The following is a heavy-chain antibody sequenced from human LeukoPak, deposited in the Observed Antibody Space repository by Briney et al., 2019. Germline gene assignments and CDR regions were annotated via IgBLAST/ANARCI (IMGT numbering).Heavy chain of an antibody. J-gene: IGHJ3*02. CDR3: ARDRPMPGPFDI. D-gene: IGHD2-2*01. V-gene: IGHV4-39*07. CDR2: IYYSGST. Sequence: SETLSLTCTVSGGSISSSSYYWGWIRQPPGKGLEWIGSIYYSGSTYYNPSLKSRVTISVDTSKNQFSLKLSSVTAADTAVYYCARDRPMPGPFDIWGQGTMVTVSS. CDR1: GGSISSSSYY.